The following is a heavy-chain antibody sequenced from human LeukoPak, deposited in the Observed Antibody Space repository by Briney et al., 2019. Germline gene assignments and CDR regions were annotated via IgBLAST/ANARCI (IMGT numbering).Heavy chain of an antibody. D-gene: IGHD1-26*01. Sequence: RGSLRLSCAASGFTSSNYWMSWVRQTPGKGLEWVANIKQDGSEKYYVDSVKGRFTISRDNAKNSLYLQMNSLGAEDTAVYYCARDKIVGATHFDYWGQGTLVTVSS. CDR3: ARDKIVGATHFDY. V-gene: IGHV3-7*01. J-gene: IGHJ4*02. CDR1: GFTSSNYW. CDR2: IKQDGSEK.